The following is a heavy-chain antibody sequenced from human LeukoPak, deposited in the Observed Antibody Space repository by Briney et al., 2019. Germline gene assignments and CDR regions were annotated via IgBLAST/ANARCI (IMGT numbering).Heavy chain of an antibody. Sequence: GGSLRLSCAASGLTFNTYSMNWVRQAPGKGLEWVSSISSSSDYIYYADSVKGRFTISGDNAKNSLYLQMNSLRAEDTAVYYCARATWDPNYYYYMDVWGKGTTVTISS. CDR2: ISSSSDYI. D-gene: IGHD1-26*01. J-gene: IGHJ6*03. CDR3: ARATWDPNYYYYMDV. V-gene: IGHV3-21*01. CDR1: GLTFNTYS.